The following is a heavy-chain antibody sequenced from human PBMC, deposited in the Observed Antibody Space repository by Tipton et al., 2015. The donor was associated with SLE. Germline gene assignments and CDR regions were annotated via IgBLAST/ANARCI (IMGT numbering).Heavy chain of an antibody. CDR3: TTDLAGPDAFDI. J-gene: IGHJ3*02. CDR2: IKSKIDGGAT. V-gene: IGHV3-15*01. D-gene: IGHD2-15*01. CDR1: GFTFSETW. Sequence: SLRLSCAAPGFTFSETWMSWVRQAPGKGLEWVGRIKSKIDGGATDYSAPVKGRFTISRDDSKNTLYLQMHSLKTEDTAVYYCTTDLAGPDAFDIWGQGTMVTVSS.